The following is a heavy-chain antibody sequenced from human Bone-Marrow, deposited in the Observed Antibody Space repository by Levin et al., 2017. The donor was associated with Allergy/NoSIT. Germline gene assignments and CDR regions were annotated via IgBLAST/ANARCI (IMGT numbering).Heavy chain of an antibody. CDR3: AKVSGYGRSTAGDY. CDR2: ISYDGTTK. Sequence: GSLRLSCVASGFAFRSSGMHWIRQLPGKGLEWVSVISYDGTTKHYRESVRGRFTISRDNSKNSVYLHMNSLRREDSGVYYCAKVSGYGRSTAGDYWGQGTLVTVSS. D-gene: IGHD6-25*01. CDR1: GFAFRSSG. V-gene: IGHV3-30*18. J-gene: IGHJ4*02.